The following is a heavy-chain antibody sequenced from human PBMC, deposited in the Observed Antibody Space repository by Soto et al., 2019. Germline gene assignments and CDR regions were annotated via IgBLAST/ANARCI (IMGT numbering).Heavy chain of an antibody. V-gene: IGHV1-18*04. CDR2: ISAYNGNT. Sequence: GASVKVSCKASGYTFTSYGISWVRQAPGQGLEWMGWISAYNGNTNYAQKLQGRVTMTTDTSTSTAHMELRSLRSDDTAVYYCARVPQRGSSSWYEFDYWGQGTLVTVSS. J-gene: IGHJ4*02. D-gene: IGHD6-13*01. CDR1: GYTFTSYG. CDR3: ARVPQRGSSSWYEFDY.